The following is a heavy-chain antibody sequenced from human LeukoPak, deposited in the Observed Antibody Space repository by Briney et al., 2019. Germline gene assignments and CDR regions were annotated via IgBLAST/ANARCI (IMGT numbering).Heavy chain of an antibody. CDR1: GFTFSSYG. CDR2: IRGNGVTT. J-gene: IGHJ1*01. CDR3: AKDDAWGRYQD. D-gene: IGHD3-16*01. V-gene: IGHV3-23*01. Sequence: PGGSLRLSCAASGFTFSSYGMSWVRQAPGKGLEWVSGIRGNGVTTYYADSVKGRFTISRDNSKNTLYLQMSSLGAEDTAVYFCAKDDAWGRYQDWGQGTLVTVSS.